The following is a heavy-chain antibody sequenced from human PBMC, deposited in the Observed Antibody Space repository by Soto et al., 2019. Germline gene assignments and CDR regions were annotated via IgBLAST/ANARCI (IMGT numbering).Heavy chain of an antibody. CDR1: GGTFSSYA. CDR3: ARDNWNYKNGMDV. D-gene: IGHD1-7*01. Sequence: ASVKVSCKASGGTFSSYAISWVRQAPGQGLEWMGGIIPIFGTANYAQKFQGRVTITADESTSTAYMELSSLRSEGTAVYYCARDNWNYKNGMDVWGQGTTVTVSS. CDR2: IIPIFGTA. J-gene: IGHJ6*02. V-gene: IGHV1-69*13.